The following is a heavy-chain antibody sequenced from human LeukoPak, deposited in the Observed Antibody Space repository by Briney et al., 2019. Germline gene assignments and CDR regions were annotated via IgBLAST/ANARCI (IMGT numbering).Heavy chain of an antibody. CDR1: GGSISSYY. V-gene: IGHV4-59*01. D-gene: IGHD3-16*01. Sequence: SETLSLTCTVSGGSISSYYWSWIRQSPDKGLELIGYIHFSGSTDYNPSLKSRVTISVDTSKNQFSLRLSSVTAADTAVYYCARDFMGANFDYWGQGTLVTVSS. CDR2: IHFSGST. J-gene: IGHJ4*02. CDR3: ARDFMGANFDY.